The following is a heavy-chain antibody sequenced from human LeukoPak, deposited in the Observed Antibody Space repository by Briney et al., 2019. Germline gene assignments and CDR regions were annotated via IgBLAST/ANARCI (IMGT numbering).Heavy chain of an antibody. J-gene: IGHJ4*02. V-gene: IGHV1-69*05. CDR3: ARDQGAVAASGDY. CDR2: IIPIFGTA. D-gene: IGHD6-19*01. CDR1: GGTFSSYA. Sequence: ASVKVSCKASGGTFSSYAISWVRQAPGQGLEWMGGIIPIFGTANYAQKFQGRVTITTDESTSTAYMELSSLRSEDTAVYYCARDQGAVAASGDYWGQGTLVTVSS.